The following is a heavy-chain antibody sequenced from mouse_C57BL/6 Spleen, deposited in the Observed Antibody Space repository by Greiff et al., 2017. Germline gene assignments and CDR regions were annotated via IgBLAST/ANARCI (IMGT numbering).Heavy chain of an antibody. CDR1: GYSFTGYY. Sequence: VQLQQSGPELVKPGASVKISCKASGYSFTGYYMNWVKQSPEKSLEWIGEINPSTGGTTYNQKFKAKATLTVDKSSSTAYMQLKSLTSEDSAVYYCARWGGSSPYYAMDFWGQGTSVTVSS. V-gene: IGHV1-42*01. D-gene: IGHD1-1*01. CDR3: ARWGGSSPYYAMDF. CDR2: INPSTGGT. J-gene: IGHJ4*01.